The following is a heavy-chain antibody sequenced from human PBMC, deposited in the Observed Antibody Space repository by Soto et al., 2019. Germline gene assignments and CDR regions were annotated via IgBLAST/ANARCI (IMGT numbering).Heavy chain of an antibody. V-gene: IGHV3-23*01. CDR2: ISGSGGST. J-gene: IGHJ4*02. D-gene: IGHD5-12*01. Sequence: EVQLLESGGGLVQPGGSLRLSCAASGFTFSSYAMTWVRQAPGKGLEWVSTISGSGGSTYYADSVKGRFTISRDNSKNTLYLQMSSLRAEDTAVYFCAKGSGYSGYDPFDCWGQGTLVTVSS. CDR1: GFTFSSYA. CDR3: AKGSGYSGYDPFDC.